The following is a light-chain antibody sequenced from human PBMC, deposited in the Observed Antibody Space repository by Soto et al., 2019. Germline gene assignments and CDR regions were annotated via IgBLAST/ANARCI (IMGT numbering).Light chain of an antibody. CDR1: SSDIGRYNF. CDR3: TSYTTSRSYV. CDR2: DLT. Sequence: QSVLTQPASVSGSPGQSIAISCTGTSSDIGRYNFVSWYQQHPGKAPKLIIHDLTNRPSGVSSRFSGSKSDNTASLTISGLQAEDEAEYYCTSYTTSRSYVFGTGTKVTVL. V-gene: IGLV2-14*03. J-gene: IGLJ1*01.